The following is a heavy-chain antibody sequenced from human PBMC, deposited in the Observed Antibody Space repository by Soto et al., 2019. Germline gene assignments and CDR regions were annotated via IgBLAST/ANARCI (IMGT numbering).Heavy chain of an antibody. CDR1: GFTFSNYA. CDR2: ISYDGGNQ. D-gene: IGHD3-10*01. Sequence: QVQLVESGGGVVQPGGSLRLSCAASGFTFSNYAMHWVRQAPGEGLQWVALISYDGGNQYFPDSVKGRFTVSRDNSKSTLYLQMNSLRPEDTGVYYCATGEGFGSGNSHVTHSYYYGMDVWGLGTTVTVSS. CDR3: ATGEGFGSGNSHVTHSYYYGMDV. J-gene: IGHJ6*02. V-gene: IGHV3-30*03.